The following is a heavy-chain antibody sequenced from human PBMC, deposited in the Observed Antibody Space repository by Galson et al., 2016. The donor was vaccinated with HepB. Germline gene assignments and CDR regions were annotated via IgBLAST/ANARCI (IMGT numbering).Heavy chain of an antibody. J-gene: IGHJ4*02. CDR1: GFVVSSTY. CDR2: LYRDGFP. V-gene: IGHV3-66*01. D-gene: IGHD6-6*01. Sequence: SLRLSCAASGFVVSSTYMAWVRPAPGRGLECGSLLYRDGFPYYADSVKGRFTISRDNSKNPFYLQMNSLRADDTAVYYCARDGRQDRGSIFDYWGQGTLVTVSS. CDR3: ARDGRQDRGSIFDY.